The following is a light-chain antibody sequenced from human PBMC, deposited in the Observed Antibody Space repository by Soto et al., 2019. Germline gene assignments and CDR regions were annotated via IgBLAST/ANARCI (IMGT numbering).Light chain of an antibody. CDR2: KAS. CDR3: QQYNTFPLT. J-gene: IGKJ4*01. Sequence: DIQMTQSPSTLSASVGDRVTITCRASQIISTWLAWYQQKPGKAPKLLIYKASSLEGGVPSRFSGSRSGTEFNITISSLQPDDFATYYCQQYNTFPLTFGGGTTVDIK. CDR1: QIISTW. V-gene: IGKV1-5*03.